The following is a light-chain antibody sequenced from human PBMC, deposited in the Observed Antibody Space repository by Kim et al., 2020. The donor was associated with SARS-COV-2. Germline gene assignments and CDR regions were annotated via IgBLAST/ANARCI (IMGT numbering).Light chain of an antibody. CDR3: QQRSNWPPLT. CDR1: QSVSSY. J-gene: IGKJ2*01. CDR2: DAS. V-gene: IGKV3-11*01. Sequence: LSPGERATLSCRPSQSVSSYLAWYQQKPGQAPRPLIYDASNGATGIPARFSGSGSGTDFTLTISSLEPEDFAVYYCQQRSNWPPLTFGQGTKLEIK.